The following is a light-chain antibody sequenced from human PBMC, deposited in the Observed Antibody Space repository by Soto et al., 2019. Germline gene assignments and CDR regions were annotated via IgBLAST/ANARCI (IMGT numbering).Light chain of an antibody. V-gene: IGLV2-14*01. CDR3: SSYSSTGTYVI. CDR2: EVS. CDR1: NSDVGDYDY. J-gene: IGLJ7*01. Sequence: QPVLTQPASVSGSPGQSITISCTGTNSDVGDYDYVSWYQHHPGKAPKVVIFEVSRRPSGVSDRFSGSKSGNTASLTISGLQPEDEAAYHCSSYSSTGTYVIFGGGTQLTVL.